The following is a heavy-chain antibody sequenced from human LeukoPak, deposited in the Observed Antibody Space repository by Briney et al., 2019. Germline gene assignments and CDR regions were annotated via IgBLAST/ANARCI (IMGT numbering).Heavy chain of an antibody. J-gene: IGHJ4*02. CDR1: GFSLTTSGVG. CDR2: IYWDDDK. D-gene: IGHD5-12*01. Sequence: ESGPTLVNPTQTLTLTCTFSGFSLTTSGVGVGWIRQPPGKALEWLALIYWDDDKRYRPSLKSRLTITKDTSKNQVVLTMTDMDLVDTATYYCVHGRYGGNLAYWGQGTRVTVSS. V-gene: IGHV2-5*02. CDR3: VHGRYGGNLAY.